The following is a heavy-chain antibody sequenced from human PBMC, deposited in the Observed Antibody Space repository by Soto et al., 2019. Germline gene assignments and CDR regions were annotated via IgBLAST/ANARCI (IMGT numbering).Heavy chain of an antibody. Sequence: QVQLVESGGGVIQPGRSLGLSCAASGFTFSNHAMHWVRQAPGKGLEWVALISYAGGTQLYADSVKGRFTISRDNSKNTLRLHLNSLRPEDTALYYFVAEVGPKMFDWWGKGTLVTVSS. CDR1: GFTFSNHA. D-gene: IGHD1-26*01. J-gene: IGHJ5*01. CDR3: VAEVGPKMFDW. V-gene: IGHV3-30-3*01. CDR2: ISYAGGTQ.